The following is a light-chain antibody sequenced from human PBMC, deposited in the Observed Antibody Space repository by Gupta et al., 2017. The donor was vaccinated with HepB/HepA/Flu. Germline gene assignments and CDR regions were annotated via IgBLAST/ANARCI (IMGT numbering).Light chain of an antibody. J-gene: IGLJ2*01. CDR2: DVS. CDR1: SSDVGGYNY. Sequence: QSALTQPASVSGSPGQSITISCTGTSSDVGGYNYVSWYKQHPGKAPKLMIYDVSNRPSGVSNRFTGSKAGNTASLTISGLHAEDEADYYCSSYTSSSTLVFGGGTKLTVL. V-gene: IGLV2-14*03. CDR3: SSYTSSSTLV.